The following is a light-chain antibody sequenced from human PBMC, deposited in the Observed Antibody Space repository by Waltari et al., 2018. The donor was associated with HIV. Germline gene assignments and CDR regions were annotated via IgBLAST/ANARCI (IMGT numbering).Light chain of an antibody. Sequence: SYVLTQPPSVSVAPGKTATITCGGDNIGTKSVQWYQQRPGQAPVLVVYHDNNRPSGVPERCSGSNSGVTATLTISRVEAGDEADYYCQAWYHSDDPIFFGGGTQLTVL. V-gene: IGLV3-21*03. CDR2: HDN. CDR3: QAWYHSDDPIF. CDR1: NIGTKS. J-gene: IGLJ2*01.